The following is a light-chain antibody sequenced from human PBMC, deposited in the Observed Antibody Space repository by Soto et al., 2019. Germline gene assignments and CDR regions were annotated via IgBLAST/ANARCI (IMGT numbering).Light chain of an antibody. J-gene: IGKJ5*01. CDR1: QNLRSS. Sequence: VMTQSPATLSVSPGERATLSCRASQNLRSSLAWYQQKPGQAPRLLIYGASNRATGIPDRFSGSGSGTDFTLTISRLEPEDFAVYYCQQYGSSPPITFGQGTRLEIK. V-gene: IGKV3-20*01. CDR3: QQYGSSPPIT. CDR2: GAS.